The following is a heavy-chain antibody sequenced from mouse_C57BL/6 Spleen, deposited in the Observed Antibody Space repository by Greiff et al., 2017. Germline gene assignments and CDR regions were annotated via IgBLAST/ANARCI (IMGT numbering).Heavy chain of an antibody. CDR2: ISSGSSTI. CDR1: GFTFSDYG. Sequence: EVQVVESGGGLVKPGGSLKLSCAASGFTFSDYGMHWVRQAPEKGLEWVAYISSGSSTIYYAVTVKGRFTISRDNAKNTLFLQMTSLRSEDTAMYYCARGGLVLRKGYYAMDYWGQGTSVTVSS. D-gene: IGHD1-1*01. V-gene: IGHV5-17*01. J-gene: IGHJ4*01. CDR3: ARGGLVLRKGYYAMDY.